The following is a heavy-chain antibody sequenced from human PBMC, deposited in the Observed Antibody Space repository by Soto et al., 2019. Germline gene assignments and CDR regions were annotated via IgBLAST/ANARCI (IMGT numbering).Heavy chain of an antibody. D-gene: IGHD6-19*01. CDR1: GFAFSSYA. Sequence: PGGSLRLSCAASGFAFSSYAMHWVRRAPGKGLEWVAVISYDASNKYYADSVKGRFTISRDNSKKTMYLQMSSLRAEDTAVYYCARPFSSGWYGVFDYWGQGTLVTVS. J-gene: IGHJ4*02. CDR2: ISYDASNK. CDR3: ARPFSSGWYGVFDY. V-gene: IGHV3-30-3*01.